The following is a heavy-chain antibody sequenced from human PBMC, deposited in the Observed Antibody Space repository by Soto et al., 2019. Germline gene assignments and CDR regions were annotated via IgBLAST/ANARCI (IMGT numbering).Heavy chain of an antibody. CDR2: IFYSGST. V-gene: IGHV4-30-4*01. J-gene: IGHJ3*02. D-gene: IGHD3-10*01. Sequence: SETRSLTCTVSGGSISSGDYYWSWIRQPPGKGLEWIGYIFYSGSTYYNPSLKSRVTISVDTSKNQFSLKLSSVTAADTAVYYCAHYFNGRAFDIWGQGTMVTVSS. CDR3: AHYFNGRAFDI. CDR1: GGSISSGDYY.